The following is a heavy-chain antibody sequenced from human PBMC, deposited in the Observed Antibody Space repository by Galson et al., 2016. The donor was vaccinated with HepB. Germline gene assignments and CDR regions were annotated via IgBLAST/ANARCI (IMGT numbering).Heavy chain of an antibody. CDR1: GFTFGNYW. CDR2: INNDGSRT. V-gene: IGHV3-74*01. D-gene: IGHD5-18*01. Sequence: SLRLSCAASGFTFGNYWMHWVRQAPGKGPVWVSPINNDGSRTTYADSVKGRFTISRDNAKHTLDLQMNSLRVEDTAIYYCVVQLWAWGQGTRVTVSS. J-gene: IGHJ4*02. CDR3: VVQLWA.